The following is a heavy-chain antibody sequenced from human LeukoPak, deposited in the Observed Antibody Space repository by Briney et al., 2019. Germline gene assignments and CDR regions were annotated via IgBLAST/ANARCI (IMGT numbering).Heavy chain of an antibody. CDR2: TDYSGTT. J-gene: IGHJ4*02. CDR1: AVSISSYY. CDR3: ARDNYYDSSIDY. Sequence: SENLSLTCTGYAVSISSYYWSWIRQPPGQELVWIGYTDYSGTTNYKPFLNSRVTISVDTSKNQFSLKLSSVTAADTAVYYCARDNYYDSSIDYWGQGTLVTVSS. D-gene: IGHD3-22*01. V-gene: IGHV4-59*01.